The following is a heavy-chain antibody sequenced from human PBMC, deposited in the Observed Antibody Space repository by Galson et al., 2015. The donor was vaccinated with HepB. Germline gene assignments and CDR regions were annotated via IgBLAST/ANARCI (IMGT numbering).Heavy chain of an antibody. D-gene: IGHD3-10*01. CDR2: IYYSGST. J-gene: IGHJ4*02. CDR1: GGSISSYY. CDR3: ARHRNEFGVTEYYFDY. Sequence: SETLSLTCTVSGGSISSYYWSWIRQPPGKGLEWIGYIYYSGSTNYNPSLKSRVTISVDTSKNQFSLKLSSVTAADTAVYYCARHRNEFGVTEYYFDYWGQGTLVTVSS. V-gene: IGHV4-59*08.